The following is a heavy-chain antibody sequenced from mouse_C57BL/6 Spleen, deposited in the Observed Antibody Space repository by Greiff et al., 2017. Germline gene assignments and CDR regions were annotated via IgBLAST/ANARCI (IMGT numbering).Heavy chain of an antibody. V-gene: IGHV1-59*01. J-gene: IGHJ1*03. CDR1: SYTFTSYW. CDR3: ARSGGKDGYVDV. Sequence: VQLQQPGAELVRPGTSVKLSCKASSYTFTSYWLHWVKQRPGQGLEWIGVIDPSDSYTNYNQKFKGKATLTVATSSSTAYMPISRLTSGDAAVYYCARSGGKDGYVDVWGTGTTVTVSS. D-gene: IGHD1-3*01. CDR2: IDPSDSYT.